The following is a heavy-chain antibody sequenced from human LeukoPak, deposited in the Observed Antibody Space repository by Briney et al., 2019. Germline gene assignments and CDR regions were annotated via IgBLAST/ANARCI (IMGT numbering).Heavy chain of an antibody. CDR3: ARDPNYYDSSGYAFDI. Sequence: GGSLRLSCAASGFTVSSNYMSWVRQAPGKGLEWVSIIYSGDSTYYADSVKGRFTISRDNSKNTLYLQMNSLRAEDTAVYYCARDPNYYDSSGYAFDIWGQGTMVTVSS. D-gene: IGHD3-22*01. J-gene: IGHJ3*02. CDR2: IYSGDST. V-gene: IGHV3-66*01. CDR1: GFTVSSNY.